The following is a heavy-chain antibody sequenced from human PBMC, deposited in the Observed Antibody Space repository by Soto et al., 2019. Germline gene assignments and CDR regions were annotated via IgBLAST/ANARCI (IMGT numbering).Heavy chain of an antibody. Sequence: GSLRVSGAGSGFTFSSYLMHWVRQAPGKGLVWFSRINSDVSSTIYADSVKGLFTISRDNAKNTLYLQMNSLRAEDTAVYYCAREPYSGYSHGMDVWGQGTTVTVSS. V-gene: IGHV3-74*01. D-gene: IGHD3-22*01. CDR2: INSDVSST. CDR3: AREPYSGYSHGMDV. CDR1: GFTFSSYL. J-gene: IGHJ6*02.